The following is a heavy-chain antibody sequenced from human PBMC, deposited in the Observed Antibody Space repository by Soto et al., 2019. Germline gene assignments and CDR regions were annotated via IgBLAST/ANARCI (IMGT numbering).Heavy chain of an antibody. CDR2: ISHDGERT. CDR3: AKEYFSGGDDYYAMDV. D-gene: IGHD2-21*02. J-gene: IGHJ6*02. Sequence: ALSLSCAASGFTFSSYGMHWVRQAPGKGLEWVAAISHDGERTYYAASVKGRLTISRDNSKNTLYLQMNSLRAEDTTVYYCAKEYFSGGDDYYAMDVWGQGTTVTVSS. CDR1: GFTFSSYG. V-gene: IGHV3-30*18.